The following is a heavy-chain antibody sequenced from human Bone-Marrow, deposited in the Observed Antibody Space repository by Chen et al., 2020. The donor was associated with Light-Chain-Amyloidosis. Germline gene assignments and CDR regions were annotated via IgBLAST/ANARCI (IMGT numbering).Heavy chain of an antibody. Sequence: EVQPVESGGGPGKPGGSLRLPCAAAGITVSNYWQNWVRQAPGKGLEWVSSISSSSSYIYYADSVKGRFTISRDNAKNSLYLQMNSLRAEDTAVYYCARAHINYGDYLGAFDIWGQGTMVTVSS. J-gene: IGHJ3*02. CDR2: ISSSSSYI. CDR1: GITVSNYW. D-gene: IGHD4-17*01. V-gene: IGHV3-21*01. CDR3: ARAHINYGDYLGAFDI.